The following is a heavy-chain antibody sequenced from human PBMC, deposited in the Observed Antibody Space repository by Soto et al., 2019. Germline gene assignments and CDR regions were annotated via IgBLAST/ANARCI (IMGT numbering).Heavy chain of an antibody. J-gene: IGHJ6*02. V-gene: IGHV4-34*01. CDR2: INHSGST. Sequence: PSETLSLTCAVYGGSFSGSYWSWIRQPPGKGLEWIGEINHSGSTNYNPSLKSRVTISVDTSKNQFSLKLSSVTAADTAVYYCARGITIAYYYYYYGMDVWGQGTTVTVSS. CDR1: GGSFSGSY. D-gene: IGHD3-3*01. CDR3: ARGITIAYYYYYYGMDV.